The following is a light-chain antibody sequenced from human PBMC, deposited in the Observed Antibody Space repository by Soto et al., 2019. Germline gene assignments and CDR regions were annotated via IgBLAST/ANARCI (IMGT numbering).Light chain of an antibody. V-gene: IGLV1-44*01. CDR2: SNN. CDR1: SSNFGSNT. J-gene: IGLJ1*01. Sequence: QSVLTQPPPASGTPGQRVTISCSGSSSNFGSNTVNWYQQLPGTAPKLLIYSNNQRPSGVPDRFSGSKSGTSASLAISGLQSEDEADYYCAAWDDSLNGHYVFGTGTKVTVL. CDR3: AAWDDSLNGHYV.